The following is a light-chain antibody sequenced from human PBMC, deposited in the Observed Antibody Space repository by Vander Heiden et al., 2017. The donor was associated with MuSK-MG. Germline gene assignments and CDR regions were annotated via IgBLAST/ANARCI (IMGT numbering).Light chain of an antibody. J-gene: IGKJ2*01. Sequence: DIQMTPSPSSLSASVGARVTITCQTSQNIDNYLDWYQQKPGKAPKLLIYGASNLETGVPSRFSGSGSGTDFTFTISSLQPEDIATYYCQQYDNIPMYTFGEGTKLEIK. V-gene: IGKV1-33*01. CDR3: QQYDNIPMYT. CDR1: QNIDNY. CDR2: GAS.